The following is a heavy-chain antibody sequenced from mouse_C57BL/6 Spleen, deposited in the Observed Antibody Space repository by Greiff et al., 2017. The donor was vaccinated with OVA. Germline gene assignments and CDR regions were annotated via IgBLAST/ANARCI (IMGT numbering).Heavy chain of an antibody. V-gene: IGHV3-6*01. CDR3: ARGKDYDVAY. Sequence: EVKLQESGPGLVKPSQSLSLTCSVTGYSITSGYYWNWIRQFPGNKLEWMGYISYDGSNNYNPSLKNRISITRDTSKNQFFLKLNSVTTEDTATYYCARGKDYDVAYWGQGTLVTVSA. CDR2: ISYDGSN. D-gene: IGHD2-4*01. J-gene: IGHJ3*01. CDR1: GYSITSGYY.